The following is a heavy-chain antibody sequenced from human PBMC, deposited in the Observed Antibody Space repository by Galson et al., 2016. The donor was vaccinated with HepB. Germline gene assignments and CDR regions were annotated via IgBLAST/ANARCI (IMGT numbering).Heavy chain of an antibody. CDR2: VHYSGST. CDR1: GGSISSSHYY. V-gene: IGHV4-39*01. J-gene: IGHJ4*02. D-gene: IGHD1-26*01. CDR3: ATYLGGIVRASDY. Sequence: SETLSLTCTVSGGSISSSHYYCGWIRQPPGKGLEWIGNVHYSGSTYYNPSLKSRVTISVDTSKNQFSLKLTSVTAADTAVYYCATYLGGIVRASDYWGQGTLVTVSS.